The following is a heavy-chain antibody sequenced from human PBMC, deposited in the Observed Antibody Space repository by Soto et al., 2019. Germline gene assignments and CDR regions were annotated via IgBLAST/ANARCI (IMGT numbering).Heavy chain of an antibody. CDR3: AREHDFRPINWFDP. CDR1: DGSFSGYY. D-gene: IGHD1-1*01. J-gene: IGHJ5*02. V-gene: IGHV4-34*01. Sequence: QVQLHQWGAGVLKPSETLSLNCDVYDGSFSGYYWSWIRQPPGKGLEWIGEINHGGRTNYNPSLKSRVTMSLDTSKNQFSLRMTSVTAADTAVYYCAREHDFRPINWFDPWGQGTLVIVSS. CDR2: INHGGRT.